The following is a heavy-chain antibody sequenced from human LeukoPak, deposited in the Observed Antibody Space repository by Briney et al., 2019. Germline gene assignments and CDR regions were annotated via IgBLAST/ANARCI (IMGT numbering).Heavy chain of an antibody. CDR2: IKQDGSEE. Sequence: GGSLRLSCAASGFTFSSYWVSWVRQAPGKGLEWVANIKQDGSEEYYVDSVKGRFTISRDNAKNSLYLQMNSLRAEDTAVYYCARDLRQFQHWGQGTLVTVSS. J-gene: IGHJ1*01. CDR1: GFTFSSYW. V-gene: IGHV3-7*01. CDR3: ARDLRQFQH.